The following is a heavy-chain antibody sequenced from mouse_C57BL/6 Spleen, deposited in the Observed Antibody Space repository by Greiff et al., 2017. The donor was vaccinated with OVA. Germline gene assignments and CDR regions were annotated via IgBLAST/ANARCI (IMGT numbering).Heavy chain of an antibody. CDR1: GYTFTDYY. V-gene: IGHV1-26*01. CDR3: ARPLTTVVAPVAY. Sequence: VQLQQSGPELVKPGASVKISCKASGYTFTDYYMNWVKQSHGKSLEWIGDINPNNGGTSYNQKFKGKATLTVDKSSSTAYMELRSLTSEDSAVYYCARPLTTVVAPVAYWGQGTLVTVSA. D-gene: IGHD1-1*01. J-gene: IGHJ3*01. CDR2: INPNNGGT.